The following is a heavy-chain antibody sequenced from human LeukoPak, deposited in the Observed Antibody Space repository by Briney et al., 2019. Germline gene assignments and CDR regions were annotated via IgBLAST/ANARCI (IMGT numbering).Heavy chain of an antibody. CDR1: GFTFSSYA. J-gene: IGHJ4*02. V-gene: IGHV3-48*01. CDR3: ARGDCSGGSCYLSLTAIDY. Sequence: PGGSLRLSCAASGFTFSSYAMHWVRQAPGKGLEWVSYISASSNTIYYADSVKGRFTISRDNAKNSLYLQMNSLRAEDTAVYYCARGDCSGGSCYLSLTAIDYWGQGTLVTVSS. D-gene: IGHD2-15*01. CDR2: ISASSNTI.